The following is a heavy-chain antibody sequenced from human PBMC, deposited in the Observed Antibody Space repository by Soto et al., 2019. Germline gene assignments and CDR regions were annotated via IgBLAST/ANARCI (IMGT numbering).Heavy chain of an antibody. V-gene: IGHV4-4*07. Sequence: SETLSLTCTVSGGSISSYYWSWIRQPAGKGLEWIGRIYTSGSTNYNPSLKSRVTMSVDRSRNQFYLNLSSMTAADRAVYYCARGAGYDPFDYWGQGVLVTVSS. D-gene: IGHD5-12*01. CDR3: ARGAGYDPFDY. CDR2: IYTSGST. J-gene: IGHJ4*02. CDR1: GGSISSYY.